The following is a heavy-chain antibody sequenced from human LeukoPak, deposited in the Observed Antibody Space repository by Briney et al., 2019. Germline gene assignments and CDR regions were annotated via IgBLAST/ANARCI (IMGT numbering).Heavy chain of an antibody. CDR2: IHWNDDK. CDR3: AHRPGGSSWYTNWFDP. J-gene: IGHJ5*02. Sequence: SGPTLVNPTQTLTLTCTFSGFSLSTSGVGVGWIRQPPGKALEWLALIHWNDDKRYSPSLKSRLTITKDTSKNQVVLTMTNMDPVDTATYYCAHRPGGSSWYTNWFDPWGQGTLVTVSS. V-gene: IGHV2-5*01. CDR1: GFSLSTSGVG. D-gene: IGHD6-13*01.